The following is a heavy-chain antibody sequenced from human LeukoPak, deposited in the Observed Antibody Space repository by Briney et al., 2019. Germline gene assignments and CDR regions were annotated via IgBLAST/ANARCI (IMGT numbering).Heavy chain of an antibody. CDR1: GGSFSGYY. V-gene: IGHV4-34*01. Sequence: PSETLSLTCTVVGGSFSGYYWSWIRQPPDKGLEWIGEINPSGSTNYNPSLRTRVTISTDTSKNHFSLNLNSVTAADTGVYYCVRGSRVYCGGDCYYYWGQGTLVTVSS. CDR2: INPSGST. J-gene: IGHJ4*02. D-gene: IGHD2-21*02. CDR3: VRGSRVYCGGDCYYY.